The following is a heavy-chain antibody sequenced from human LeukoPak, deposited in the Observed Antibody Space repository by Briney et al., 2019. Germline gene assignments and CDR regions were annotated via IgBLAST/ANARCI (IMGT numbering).Heavy chain of an antibody. V-gene: IGHV1-46*01. CDR1: GYTFINYY. CDR3: ARVDSKPEYYYDNGGRYYGGYYLDY. Sequence: ASVTVSFKASGYTFINYYVHWVRQAPGQGLEWMGMINPSGGSTSYAQKFQGRVSVTRDASTSTVHMELSSLRSEDTALYYCARVDSKPEYYYDNGGRYYGGYYLDYWGQGTLVTVSS. J-gene: IGHJ4*02. D-gene: IGHD3-22*01. CDR2: INPSGGST.